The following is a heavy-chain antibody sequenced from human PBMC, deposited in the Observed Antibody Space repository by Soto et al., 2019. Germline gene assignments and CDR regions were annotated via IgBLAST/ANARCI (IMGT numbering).Heavy chain of an antibody. V-gene: IGHV4-61*01. CDR1: GGSVSSGSYY. D-gene: IGHD3-3*01. CDR2: IYYSEST. Sequence: QVQLQESGPGLVKPSETLSLTCTVSGGSVSSGSYYWSWIRQPPGKGLEWIGYIYYSESTNYNPSLKSGVTISVDTSKNQFSLKLSSVTAADTAVYYCARALRFLEWAFDYWGQGTLVTVSS. J-gene: IGHJ4*02. CDR3: ARALRFLEWAFDY.